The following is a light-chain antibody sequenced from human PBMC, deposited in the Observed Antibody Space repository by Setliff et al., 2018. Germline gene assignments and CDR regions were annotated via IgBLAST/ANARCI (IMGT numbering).Light chain of an antibody. Sequence: QSVLTQPPSASGTPGQTVTISCSGGSSNTGSSTVXXXXXXXXXXXXXXXXXXXHRPAGVPGRFAGSKSGTSATLYISGLQSDDEADYYCATWADSLNGPVFGTGTKVTVL. CDR2: XXX. CDR3: ATWADSLNGPV. CDR1: SSNTGSST. J-gene: IGLJ1*01. V-gene: IGLV1-44*01.